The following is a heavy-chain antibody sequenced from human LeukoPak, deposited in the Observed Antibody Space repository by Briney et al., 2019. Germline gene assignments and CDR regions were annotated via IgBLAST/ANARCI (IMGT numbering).Heavy chain of an antibody. CDR2: IHTGGTT. CDR1: GFTVSSNY. CDR3: ARGTPSYSSSQNYFDY. V-gene: IGHV3-66*02. J-gene: IGHJ4*02. Sequence: GGSLRLSCAASGFTVSSNYMSWVRQAPGKGLEWVSVIHTGGTTYYSDSVKGRFTISRHNSKNTLYLQMNGLRTEDTAVYFCARGTPSYSSSQNYFDYWGQGTLVTVSS. D-gene: IGHD6-6*01.